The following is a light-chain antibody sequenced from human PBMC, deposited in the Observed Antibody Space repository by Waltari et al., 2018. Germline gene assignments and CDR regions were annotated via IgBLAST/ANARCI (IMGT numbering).Light chain of an antibody. CDR1: PSIGKY. Sequence: DIVLTQFPGTLSLSAGERATLPCRASPSIGKYLAWYQLRPGQAPRLLIYDAYIRAAGIPDRFSGSGSGTDFSLTISRLEPDDFAMYYCQHYVRLPVTFGQGTKVEIK. J-gene: IGKJ1*01. CDR3: QHYVRLPVT. V-gene: IGKV3-20*01. CDR2: DAY.